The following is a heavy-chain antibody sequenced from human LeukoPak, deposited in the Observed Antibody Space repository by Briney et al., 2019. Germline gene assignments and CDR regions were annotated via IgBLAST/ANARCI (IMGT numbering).Heavy chain of an antibody. V-gene: IGHV3-7*03. CDR3: AKKVDYDFWSGPVNY. D-gene: IGHD3-3*01. J-gene: IGHJ4*02. CDR2: IKQDGSEK. Sequence: GGSLRLSCAVSGFTFRNYWMTWVRQAPGKGLEWVANIKQDGSEKYYADSVKGRFTISRDNSKNTLYLQMNSLRAEDTAVYYCAKKVDYDFWSGPVNYWGQGTLVTVSS. CDR1: GFTFRNYW.